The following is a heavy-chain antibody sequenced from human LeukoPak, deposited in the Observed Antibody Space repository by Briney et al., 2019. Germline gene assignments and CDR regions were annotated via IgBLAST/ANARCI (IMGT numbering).Heavy chain of an antibody. CDR1: GFTFNTFG. CDR3: ARDYQPLLYYMDV. D-gene: IGHD2-2*01. CDR2: IKQDGTEK. J-gene: IGHJ6*03. V-gene: IGHV3-7*01. Sequence: GGSLRLSCAASGFTFNTFGMHWVRQAPGKGLEWVANIKQDGTEKYYVDSMKGRFTISRDNAKNSLYLQMNSLRAEDTAVYYCARDYQPLLYYMDVWGKGTTVTVSS.